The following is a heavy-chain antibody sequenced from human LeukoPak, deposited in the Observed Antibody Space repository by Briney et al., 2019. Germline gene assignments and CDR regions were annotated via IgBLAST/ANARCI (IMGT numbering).Heavy chain of an antibody. CDR1: GGTFSSYA. D-gene: IGHD3-22*01. J-gene: IGHJ4*02. V-gene: IGHV1-69*06. CDR3: ARDSYYDSSGASSIDY. CDR2: IIPIFGTA. Sequence: SVKVSCKASGGTFSSYAISWVRQTPGQGLEWMGGIIPIFGTANYAQKFQGRVTITADNSTSTAYMELSSLRSEDTAVYYCARDSYYDSSGASSIDYWGQGTLVTVSS.